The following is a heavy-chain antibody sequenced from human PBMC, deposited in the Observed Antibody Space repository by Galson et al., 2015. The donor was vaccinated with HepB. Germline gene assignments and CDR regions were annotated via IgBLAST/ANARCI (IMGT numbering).Heavy chain of an antibody. CDR3: ARDRRDFWLGAYGMDV. CDR2: ISSSSSTI. J-gene: IGHJ6*02. CDR1: GFTFSSYS. V-gene: IGHV3-48*02. D-gene: IGHD3-3*01. Sequence: SLRLSCAASGFTFSSYSMNWVRQAPGKGLEWVSYISSSSSTIYYADSVKGRFTISRDNAKNSLYLQMNSLRDEDTAVYYCARDRRDFWLGAYGMDVWGQGTTVTVSS.